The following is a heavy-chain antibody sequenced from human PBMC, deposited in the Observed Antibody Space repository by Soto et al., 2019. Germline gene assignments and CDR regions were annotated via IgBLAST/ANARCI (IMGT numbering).Heavy chain of an antibody. CDR1: GGTFSDFA. D-gene: IGHD3-16*01. CDR2: IVPRFGSP. Sequence: QVQLVRSGAEMRKPGSSLRVSCKASGGTFSDFAFSWVRQAPGQGLEWMGGIVPRFGSPNYAQKFGGRVTITADTSTSTVYMELSSLRFDDTAVYFCARDRIQLRLGKYSFNAMDVWGQGTTITVSS. V-gene: IGHV1-69*06. J-gene: IGHJ6*02. CDR3: ARDRIQLRLGKYSFNAMDV.